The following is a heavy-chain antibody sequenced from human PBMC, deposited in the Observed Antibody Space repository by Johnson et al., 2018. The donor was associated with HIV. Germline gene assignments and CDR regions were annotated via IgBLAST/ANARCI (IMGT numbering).Heavy chain of an antibody. V-gene: IGHV3-7*01. CDR1: GFTFSNYG. J-gene: IGHJ3*02. CDR3: ARSEVSSGYYYTPFVDAFDI. Sequence: VQLVESGGGVVQPGRSLRLSCAASGFTFSNYGMHWVHQAPGKGLAWVAHIKQAGSEKYYVDSVTGRFTISRDNAKNSLYLQMKSLRAEDTAVYYCARSEVSSGYYYTPFVDAFDIWGQGTMVTVSS. CDR2: IKQAGSEK. D-gene: IGHD3-22*01.